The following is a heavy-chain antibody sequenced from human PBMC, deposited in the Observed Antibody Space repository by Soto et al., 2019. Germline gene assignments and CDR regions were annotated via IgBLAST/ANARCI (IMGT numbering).Heavy chain of an antibody. CDR3: AKSTVVPAPIDY. J-gene: IGHJ4*02. CDR1: GFTFSSYA. Sequence: EVQLLESGGGLVQPGGSLRLSCAASASGFTFSSYAMIWGRQAPGKGLEWLSTISGGANITYYADSVKGRFTISRDISKNTLFLQMLGLRAEDTAVYFCAKSTVVPAPIDYWGQGTLVTVSS. CDR2: ISGGANIT. V-gene: IGHV3-23*01. D-gene: IGHD2-2*01.